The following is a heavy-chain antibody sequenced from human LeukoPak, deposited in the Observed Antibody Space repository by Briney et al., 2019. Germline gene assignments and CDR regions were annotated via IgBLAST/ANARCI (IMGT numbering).Heavy chain of an antibody. CDR1: GFTFSSYG. CDR3: AKGSCSSTSCYYNWFDP. D-gene: IGHD2-2*01. V-gene: IGHV3-30*02. Sequence: GGSLRLSCAASGFTFSSYGMHWVRQAPGKGLEWVAFIRYDGSNKYYADSVKGRFTISRDNSKNTLYLQMNSLRAEDTAVYYCAKGSCSSTSCYYNWFDPWGQGTQVTVSS. J-gene: IGHJ5*02. CDR2: IRYDGSNK.